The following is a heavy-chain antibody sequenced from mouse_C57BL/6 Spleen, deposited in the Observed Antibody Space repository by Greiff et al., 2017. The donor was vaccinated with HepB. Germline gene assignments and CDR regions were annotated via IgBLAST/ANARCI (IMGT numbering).Heavy chain of an antibody. CDR3: ARQGQLRLYYFDY. Sequence: EVKVVESGGDLVKPGGSLKLSCAASGFTFSSYGMSWVRQTPDKRLEWVATISSGGSYTYYPDSVKGRFTISRDNAKNTLYLQMSSLKSEDTAMYYCARQGQLRLYYFDYWGQGTTLTVSS. CDR2: ISSGGSYT. V-gene: IGHV5-6*01. J-gene: IGHJ2*01. D-gene: IGHD3-2*02. CDR1: GFTFSSYG.